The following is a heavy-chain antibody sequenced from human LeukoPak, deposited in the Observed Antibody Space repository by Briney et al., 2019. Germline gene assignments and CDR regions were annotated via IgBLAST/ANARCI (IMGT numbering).Heavy chain of an antibody. D-gene: IGHD3-10*02. CDR1: GGPISSYY. CDR2: IYYSGST. V-gene: IGHV4-59*01. J-gene: IGHJ4*02. Sequence: SETLSLTCTVSGGPISSYYWSWIRQPPGKGLEWIGYIYYSGSTNYNPSLKSRVTISVDTSKNQFSLKLSSVTAADTAVYYCARCSASYYFDYWGQGTLVTVSS. CDR3: ARCSASYYFDY.